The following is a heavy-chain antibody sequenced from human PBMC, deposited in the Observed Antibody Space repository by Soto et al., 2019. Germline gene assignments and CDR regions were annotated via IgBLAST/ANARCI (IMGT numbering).Heavy chain of an antibody. CDR3: AKARTTYTDTYSHRTFDY. D-gene: IGHD2-15*01. J-gene: IGHJ4*02. Sequence: ASVKVSCKTPGYTFARYNRHWVRQAPGQRLEWMGWINVGNGNTRYSQKFQGRFTISRDKSSNTLFLQMNSLRAEDTAVYYCAKARTTYTDTYSHRTFDYWGQGILVTVSS. CDR2: INVGNGNT. V-gene: IGHV1-3*01. CDR1: GYTFARYN.